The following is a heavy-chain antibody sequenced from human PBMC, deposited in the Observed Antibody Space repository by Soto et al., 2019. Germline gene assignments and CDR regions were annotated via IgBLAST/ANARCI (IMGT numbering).Heavy chain of an antibody. V-gene: IGHV4-34*01. CDR3: ARVGAPVYDYIWGGYPNWFDP. CDR1: GGSFSGYY. J-gene: IGHJ5*02. D-gene: IGHD3-16*02. Sequence: QVQLQQWGAGLLKPSETLSLTCAVYGGSFSGYYWSWIRQPPGKGLEWIGEINHSGSTNDNPSLKRRVPISVDTSKDEFSLKLGSVTAADTSVYYCARVGAPVYDYIWGGYPNWFDPWGQGTLVTVSS. CDR2: INHSGST.